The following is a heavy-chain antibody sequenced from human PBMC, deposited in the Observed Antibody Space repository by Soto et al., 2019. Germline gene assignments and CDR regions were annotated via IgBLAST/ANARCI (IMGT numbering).Heavy chain of an antibody. V-gene: IGHV4-34*01. CDR3: ARKTYYYDSSGYYSFDY. D-gene: IGHD3-22*01. Sequence: SETLSLTCAVYGGSFSGYYWSWIRQPPGKGLEWIGEINHSGSTNYNPSLKSRVTISVDTSKNQFSLKLSSVTAADTAVYYCARKTYYYDSSGYYSFDYWGQGTLVTVSS. CDR1: GGSFSGYY. J-gene: IGHJ4*02. CDR2: INHSGST.